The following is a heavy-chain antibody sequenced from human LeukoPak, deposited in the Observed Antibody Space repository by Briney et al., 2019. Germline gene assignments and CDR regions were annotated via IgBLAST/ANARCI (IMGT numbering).Heavy chain of an antibody. CDR1: GFTFSPYT. J-gene: IGHJ4*02. CDR3: ARGRFRGPYYFDY. V-gene: IGHV3-48*04. CDR2: INTGGTTI. D-gene: IGHD3-10*01. Sequence: GGSLRLSCAASGFTFSPYTMHWFRQSPGRGLEWVSYINTGGTTIYYADSVKGRFTISRDNAKNSLYLQMNSLRAEDTAVYYCARGRFRGPYYFDYWGQGTLVTVSS.